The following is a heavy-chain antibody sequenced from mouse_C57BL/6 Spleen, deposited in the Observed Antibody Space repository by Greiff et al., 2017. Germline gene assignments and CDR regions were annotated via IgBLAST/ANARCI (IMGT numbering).Heavy chain of an antibody. CDR2: ISSGSSTI. CDR3: ARELGRFAY. D-gene: IGHD4-1*01. J-gene: IGHJ3*01. V-gene: IGHV5-17*01. CDR1: GFTFSDYG. Sequence: EVKLMESGGGLVKPGGSLKLSCAASGFTFSDYGMHWVRQAPEKGLEWVAYISSGSSTIYYADTVKGRFTISRDNAKNTLFLQMTSLRSEDTAMYYCARELGRFAYWGQGTLVTVSA.